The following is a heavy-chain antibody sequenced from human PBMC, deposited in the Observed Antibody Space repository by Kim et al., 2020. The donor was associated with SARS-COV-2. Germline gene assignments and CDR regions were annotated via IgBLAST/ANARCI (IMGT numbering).Heavy chain of an antibody. D-gene: IGHD6-19*01. CDR1: GYTFTSYY. V-gene: IGHV1-46*01. J-gene: IGHJ5*02. CDR2: INPSGGST. CDR3: ARDLTASDQWLTGFDP. Sequence: ASVKVSCKASGYTFTSYYMHWVRQAPGQGLEWMGIINPSGGSTSYAQKFQGRVTMTRDTSTSTVYMELSSLRSEDTAVYYCARDLTASDQWLTGFDPWGQGTLVTVSS.